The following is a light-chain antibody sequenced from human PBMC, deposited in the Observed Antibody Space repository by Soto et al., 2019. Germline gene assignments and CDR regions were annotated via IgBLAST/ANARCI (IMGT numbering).Light chain of an antibody. V-gene: IGKV3-20*01. CDR2: ATS. Sequence: EIVLTQSPGTLSLSPGERATLSCRAIQNINTRYSAWYQQKRGQPPSLLIFATSTRASGIPDRFSGSGSGRDFTLTISGLEPEDSAVYFCQQYDDSARYIFGQGTSLDIK. CDR3: QQYDDSARYI. CDR1: QNINTRY. J-gene: IGKJ2*01.